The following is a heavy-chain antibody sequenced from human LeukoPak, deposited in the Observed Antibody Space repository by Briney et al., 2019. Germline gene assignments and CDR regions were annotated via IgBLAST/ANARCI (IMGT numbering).Heavy chain of an antibody. CDR2: ISSSISYI. J-gene: IGHJ4*02. CDR1: GLTFSSYS. Sequence: GGSLRLSCAASGLTFSSYSMNWVRQAPGKGLEWVSSISSSISYIYYADSVKGRFTISRDNAKNSLYPQMNSLRAEETAVYYCARNGYGYFDWVPFDYWGQGTLVTVSS. CDR3: ARNGYGYFDWVPFDY. D-gene: IGHD3-9*01. V-gene: IGHV3-21*01.